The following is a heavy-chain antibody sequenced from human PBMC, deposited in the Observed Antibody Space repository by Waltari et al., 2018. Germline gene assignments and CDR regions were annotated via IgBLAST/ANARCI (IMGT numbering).Heavy chain of an antibody. J-gene: IGHJ3*02. Sequence: EVQLVQAGAEVKKPGESLKISSMGSGHSCTSYWLGWVRRRRGKGLEWMVINPTGESGTRDRPAFAGEVTISATKSISSAYLQWSSLKASDAAMYYCARHTYGAHAFDIWGQGTMVTVSS. CDR2: NPTGESGT. D-gene: IGHD4-17*01. V-gene: IGHV5-51*01. CDR3: ARHTYGAHAFDI. CDR1: GHSCTSYW.